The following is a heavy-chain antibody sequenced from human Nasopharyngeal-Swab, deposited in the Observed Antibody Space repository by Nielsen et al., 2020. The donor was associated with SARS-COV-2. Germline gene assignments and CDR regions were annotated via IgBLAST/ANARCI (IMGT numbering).Heavy chain of an antibody. CDR2: IFSNDEK. J-gene: IGHJ6*02. V-gene: IGHV2-26*01. CDR3: ARTLLAAGGYYYYVMDV. Sequence: IRQPPGKFLEWLAHIFSNDEKSYSTSLKSRLTISKDTSKSQVVLTMTNMDPVDTATYSCARTLLAAGGYYYYVMDVWGQGTTVTVSS. D-gene: IGHD6-13*01.